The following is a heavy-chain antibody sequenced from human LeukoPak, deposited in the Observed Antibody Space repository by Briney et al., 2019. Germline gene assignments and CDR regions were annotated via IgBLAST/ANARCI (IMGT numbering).Heavy chain of an antibody. J-gene: IGHJ4*02. CDR2: IIPILGIA. Sequence: SVKVSCKASGYSFTSYGITWLRQAPGQGLEWMGRIIPILGIANYAQKFQGRVTITADKSTSTAYMELSSLRSEDTAVYYCARVDTAMVIDYWGQGTLVTVSS. CDR1: GYSFTSYG. D-gene: IGHD5-18*01. CDR3: ARVDTAMVIDY. V-gene: IGHV1-69*04.